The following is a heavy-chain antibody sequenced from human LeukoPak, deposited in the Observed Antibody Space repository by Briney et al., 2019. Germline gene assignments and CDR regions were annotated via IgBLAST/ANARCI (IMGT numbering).Heavy chain of an antibody. J-gene: IGHJ4*02. D-gene: IGHD6-19*01. V-gene: IGHV4-4*02. Sequence: SGTLSLTCAVSGGSISSSNWWSWVRQPPGKGLEWIGEIYHSGSTNYNPSLKSRVTISVDKSKNQFSLKLSSVTAADTAVYYCARDQSSGWPTGKFDYWGQGTLVTVSS. CDR2: IYHSGST. CDR3: ARDQSSGWPTGKFDY. CDR1: GGSISSSNW.